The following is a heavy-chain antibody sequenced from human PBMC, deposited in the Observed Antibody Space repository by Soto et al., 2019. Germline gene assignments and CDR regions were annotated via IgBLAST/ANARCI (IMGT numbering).Heavy chain of an antibody. D-gene: IGHD5-18*01. J-gene: IGHJ5*02. V-gene: IGHV5-51*01. CDR3: ARHAEYSYGYRGESNWFDP. Sequence: PGESLKISCKGSGYSLTSYWIGWVRQMPGKGLEWMGIIYPGDSDTRYSPSFQGQVTISADKSISTAYLQWSSLKASDTAMYYCARHAEYSYGYRGESNWFDPWGQGTLVTVSS. CDR1: GYSLTSYW. CDR2: IYPGDSDT.